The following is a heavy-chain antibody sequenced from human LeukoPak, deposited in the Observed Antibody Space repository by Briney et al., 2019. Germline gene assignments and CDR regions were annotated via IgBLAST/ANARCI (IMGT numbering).Heavy chain of an antibody. CDR1: GGSTSSGDYY. D-gene: IGHD3-10*01. J-gene: IGHJ4*02. V-gene: IGHV4-31*03. CDR2: MNNRGTS. Sequence: SETLSLTCTVSGGSTSSGDYYWNWIRQHPGKGLEWIGYMNNRGTSNYNPSLRSRVIISVDTSNNQFSLRLSSVTAADTAVYYCTRIPTHYYGSGSYYGYFDSWGQGTLVTVSS. CDR3: TRIPTHYYGSGSYYGYFDS.